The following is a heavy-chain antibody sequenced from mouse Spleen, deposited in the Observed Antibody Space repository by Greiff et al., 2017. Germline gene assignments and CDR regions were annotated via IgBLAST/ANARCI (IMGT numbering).Heavy chain of an antibody. J-gene: IGHJ3*01. CDR2: ISDGGSYT. CDR1: GFTFSSYA. D-gene: IGHD2-5*01. Sequence: EVKLVESGGGLVKPGGSLKLSCAASGFTFSSYAMSWVRQTPEKRLEWVATISDGGSYTYYPDNVKGRFTISRDNAKNNLYLQMSHLKSEDTAMYYCARDHYSNPFAYWGQGTLVTVSA. V-gene: IGHV5-4*01. CDR3: ARDHYSNPFAY.